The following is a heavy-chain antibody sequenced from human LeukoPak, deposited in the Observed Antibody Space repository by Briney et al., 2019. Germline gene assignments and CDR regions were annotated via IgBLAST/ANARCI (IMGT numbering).Heavy chain of an antibody. CDR2: TYYRSKWYK. CDR3: ARGPSYFQH. J-gene: IGHJ1*01. V-gene: IGHV6-1*01. Sequence: SQTLSLTCAISGDSVSRNSATWNWIRQSPSRGLEWLGRTYYRSKWYKYYAVSVKGRITINPATSKNQFSLQLNSVTPEDAAVYYCARGPSYFQHWGQGTLVTVSS. CDR1: GDSVSRNSAT.